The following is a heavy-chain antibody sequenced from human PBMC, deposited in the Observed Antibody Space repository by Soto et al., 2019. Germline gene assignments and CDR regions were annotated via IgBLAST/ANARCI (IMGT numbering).Heavy chain of an antibody. Sequence: PGGSLRLSCTASGFDFSNSGIQWGRQTPGKGLEWVALISFDGDKYYVDSVKGRFTISRDNPTNTVYLQMNRLRPEDTGVYYCARDYARGWCQFWGQGTLVTVSS. D-gene: IGHD2-8*02. V-gene: IGHV3-30*03. CDR1: GFDFSNSG. J-gene: IGHJ4*02. CDR2: ISFDGDK. CDR3: ARDYARGWCQF.